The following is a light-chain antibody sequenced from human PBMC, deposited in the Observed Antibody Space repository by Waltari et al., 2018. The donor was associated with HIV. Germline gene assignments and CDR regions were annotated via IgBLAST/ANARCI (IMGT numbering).Light chain of an antibody. CDR3: MQALQTPWT. Sequence: DIVMTQSPLSLPVTPGEPASISCRSSQSLLHSNGYKYLDWYLQKPGQSPQLVIYLGSNRASGVPDRFSGSGSGTDFTLKISRVEAEDVGVYYCMQALQTPWTFGQGTKVEIK. CDR2: LGS. CDR1: QSLLHSNGYKY. J-gene: IGKJ1*01. V-gene: IGKV2-28*01.